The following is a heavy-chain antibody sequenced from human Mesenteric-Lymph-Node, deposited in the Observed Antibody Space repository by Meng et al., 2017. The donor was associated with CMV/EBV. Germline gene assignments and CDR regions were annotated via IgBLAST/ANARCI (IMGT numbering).Heavy chain of an antibody. D-gene: IGHD3-3*01. Sequence: SLKISCAASGFTFDDYAMHWVRQAPGKGLEWVSGISWNSGSIGYADSVKGRFTISRDNAKNTLYLQMNSLRAEDTALYYCATRDLWSGIVETDVSDIWGQGTMVTVSS. CDR3: ATRDLWSGIVETDVSDI. CDR2: ISWNSGSI. CDR1: GFTFDDYA. J-gene: IGHJ3*02. V-gene: IGHV3-9*01.